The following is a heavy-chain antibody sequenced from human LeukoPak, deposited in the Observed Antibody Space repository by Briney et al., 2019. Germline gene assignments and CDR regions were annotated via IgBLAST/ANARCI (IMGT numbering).Heavy chain of an antibody. D-gene: IGHD5-18*01. CDR1: GFTFSDYY. CDR2: ISSSGSTI. J-gene: IGHJ4*02. V-gene: IGHV3-11*01. Sequence: PGGSLRLSCAASGFTFSDYYMSWIRQAPGKGLEWVSYISSSGSTIYYADSVEGRFTISRDNAKNSLYLQMNSLRAEDTAVYYCAKYWVDTVLVPFDYWGQGTLVTVSS. CDR3: AKYWVDTVLVPFDY.